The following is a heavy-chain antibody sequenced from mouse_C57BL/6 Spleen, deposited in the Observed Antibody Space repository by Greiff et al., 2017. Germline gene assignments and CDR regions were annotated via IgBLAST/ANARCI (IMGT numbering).Heavy chain of an antibody. D-gene: IGHD1-1*01. V-gene: IGHV1-66*01. CDR3: AGYGRSYFYY. Sequence: QVQLQQSGPELVKPGASVKISCKASGYSFTSYYIHWVKQRPGQGLEWIGWIYPGSGNNKDNEKFKGKATLTADTSSSTAYMQLSSLTSEDSAVYYCAGYGRSYFYYWGQGTTLTVSS. CDR1: GYSFTSYY. CDR2: IYPGSGNN. J-gene: IGHJ2*01.